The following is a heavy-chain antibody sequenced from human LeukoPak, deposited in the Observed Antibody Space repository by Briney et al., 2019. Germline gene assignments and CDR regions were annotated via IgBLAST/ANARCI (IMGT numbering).Heavy chain of an antibody. V-gene: IGHV3-49*03. D-gene: IGHD1-26*01. CDR3: TRDAVQVGATFYFDY. CDR1: GFTFGDYA. CDR2: IRSKAYGGTT. Sequence: GGSLGLSCTASGFTFGDYAMSWFRQAPGKGLEWVGFIRSKAYGGTTEYAASVKGRFTISRDDSKSITYLQMNSLKTEDTAVYYCTRDAVQVGATFYFDYWGQGTLVTVSS. J-gene: IGHJ4*02.